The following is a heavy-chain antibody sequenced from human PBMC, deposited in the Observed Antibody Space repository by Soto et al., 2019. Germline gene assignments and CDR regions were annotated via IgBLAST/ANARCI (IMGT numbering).Heavy chain of an antibody. D-gene: IGHD6-13*01. CDR1: GGSSSGYY. J-gene: IGHJ4*02. V-gene: IGHV4-34*01. CDR3: ARGYGEQQLD. CDR2: INHSGST. Sequence: QVQLQQWGAGLLKPSETLSLTCAVYGGSSSGYYWSWIRQPPGKGLEWIGEINHSGSTNYSPSLKSRVTISVDTSKNQFFLKLSSVTAADTAVYYCARGYGEQQLDWGQGTLVTVSS.